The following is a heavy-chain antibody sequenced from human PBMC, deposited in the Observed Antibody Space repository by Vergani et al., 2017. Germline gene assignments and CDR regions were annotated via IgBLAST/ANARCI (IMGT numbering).Heavy chain of an antibody. J-gene: IGHJ4*02. Sequence: EVQLVESGGGLVQPGGSLRLSCAASGFIFSSYWMHWVRQAAGKGLEWVAAIKEDGSEKQYVDHVKGRFTISRDNADKSLYLQMNSLRGEDTAVYYCAIGNSRGCYWRQGSLVTVSS. V-gene: IGHV3-7*01. CDR2: IKEDGSEK. D-gene: IGHD1-7*01. CDR1: GFIFSSYW. CDR3: AIGNSRGCY.